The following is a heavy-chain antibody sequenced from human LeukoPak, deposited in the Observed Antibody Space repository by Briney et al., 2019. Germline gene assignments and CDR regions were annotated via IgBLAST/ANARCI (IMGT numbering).Heavy chain of an antibody. V-gene: IGHV7-4-1*02. Sequence: ASVKVSCKASGYTFTSYAMNWVRQAPGQGLEWMGWINTNTGNPTYAQGFTGRFVFSLDTSVSTACLQISSLKAEDTAVYYCARDLGSGYSGIIGAFDIWGQGTMVTVSS. J-gene: IGHJ3*02. CDR2: INTNTGNP. CDR3: ARDLGSGYSGIIGAFDI. CDR1: GYTFTSYA. D-gene: IGHD3-22*01.